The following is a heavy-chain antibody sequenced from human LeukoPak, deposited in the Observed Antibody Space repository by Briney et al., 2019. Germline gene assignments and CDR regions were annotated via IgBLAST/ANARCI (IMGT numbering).Heavy chain of an antibody. CDR1: GYTFTSYY. Sequence: ASVKVSCKASGYTFTSYYMHWVRQAPGQGLEWMGIINPSGGSTSYAQKFQGRVTMTRDMSTSTVYMELSSLRSEDTAVYYCAKDPDYDILTGYYVDYWGQGTLVTVSS. J-gene: IGHJ4*02. D-gene: IGHD3-9*01. CDR2: INPSGGST. V-gene: IGHV1-46*01. CDR3: AKDPDYDILTGYYVDY.